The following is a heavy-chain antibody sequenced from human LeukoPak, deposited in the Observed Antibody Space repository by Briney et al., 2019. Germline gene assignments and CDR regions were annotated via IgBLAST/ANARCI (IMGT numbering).Heavy chain of an antibody. Sequence: SVKVSCKASGGTFSSYAISWVRQAPGQGLEWMGGIIPIFGTANYAQKFQGRVTITTDESTSTAYMELSSLRSEDTAVYYCARGIGYSYNPDYYCYYYMDVWGKGTTVTVSS. CDR2: IIPIFGTA. CDR1: GGTFSSYA. D-gene: IGHD5-18*01. CDR3: ARGIGYSYNPDYYCYYYMDV. V-gene: IGHV1-69*05. J-gene: IGHJ6*03.